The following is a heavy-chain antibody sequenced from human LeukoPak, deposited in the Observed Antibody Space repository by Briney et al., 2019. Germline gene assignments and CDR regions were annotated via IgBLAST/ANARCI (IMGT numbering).Heavy chain of an antibody. J-gene: IGHJ3*02. CDR3: AREKYSSRLNAFDI. CDR1: GGSISSSSYY. D-gene: IGHD6-13*01. V-gene: IGHV4-39*07. Sequence: SETLSLTCTVSGGSISSSSYYWGWIRQPPGKGLEWIGEINHSGSTNYNPSLKSRVTISVDTSKNQFSLKLSSVTAADTAVYYCAREKYSSRLNAFDIWGQGTMVTVSS. CDR2: INHSGST.